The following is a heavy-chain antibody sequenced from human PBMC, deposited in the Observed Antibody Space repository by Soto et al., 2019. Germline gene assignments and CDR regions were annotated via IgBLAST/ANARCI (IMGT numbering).Heavy chain of an antibody. CDR3: AREGGDSSGYYYRAEYFQH. CDR1: GGTFSSYA. Sequence: QVQLVQSGAEVKKPGSSVKVSCKASGGTFSSYAISWVRQAPGQGLEWMGGIIPIFGTANYAQKFQGRVTITADESTRSACMELSSLRSQDTAVYYCAREGGDSSGYYYRAEYFQHWGQGTLVTVSS. D-gene: IGHD3-22*01. J-gene: IGHJ1*01. V-gene: IGHV1-69*12. CDR2: IIPIFGTA.